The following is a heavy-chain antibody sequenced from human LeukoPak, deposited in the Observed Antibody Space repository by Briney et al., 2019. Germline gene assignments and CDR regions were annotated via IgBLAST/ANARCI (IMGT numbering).Heavy chain of an antibody. CDR3: AREYSRHYGMDV. CDR1: GFTLSSYW. CDR2: IKQDGSEK. J-gene: IGHJ6*02. D-gene: IGHD6-13*01. Sequence: GGSLRLSCAASGFTLSSYWMSWVRQAPGKGLEWVANIKQDGSEKYYVDSVKGRFTISRDNAKNSLYLQMNSLRAEDTAVYYCAREYSRHYGMDVWGQGTTVTVSS. V-gene: IGHV3-7*01.